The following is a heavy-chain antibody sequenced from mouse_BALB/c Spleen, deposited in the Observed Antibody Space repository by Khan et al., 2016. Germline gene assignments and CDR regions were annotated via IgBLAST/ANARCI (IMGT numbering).Heavy chain of an antibody. J-gene: IGHJ1*01. CDR3: ARTDGNDGDCDV. CDR1: GFTFSDYY. D-gene: IGHD2-12*01. CDR2: ISDGGAYT. V-gene: IGHV5-4*02. Sequence: EVQLQESGGGLVKPGGSLKLSCAASGFTFSDYYMYWVRQTPEKRLEWVATISDGGAYTYYPDSVKGRFTISRDNAKNNLYLQMRSMKSEDTAMYYCARTDGNDGDCDVWGAGTTVTVS.